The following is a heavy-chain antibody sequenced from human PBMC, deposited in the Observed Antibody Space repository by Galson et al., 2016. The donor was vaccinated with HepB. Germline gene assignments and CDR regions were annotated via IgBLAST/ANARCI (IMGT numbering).Heavy chain of an antibody. Sequence: SLRLSCAASRFTFSSHWMSWVRQAPGKGLKWVANIKQDGSEKYYVDSVKGRFTITRDNGKDSLYLQMNRLRAEDTALYYCARFDYGDYNDAFDIWGQGTMVTVSS. CDR2: IKQDGSEK. CDR1: RFTFSSHW. V-gene: IGHV3-7*01. D-gene: IGHD4-17*01. CDR3: ARFDYGDYNDAFDI. J-gene: IGHJ3*02.